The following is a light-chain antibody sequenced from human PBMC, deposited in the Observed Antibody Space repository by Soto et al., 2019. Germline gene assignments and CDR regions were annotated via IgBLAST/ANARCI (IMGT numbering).Light chain of an antibody. J-gene: IGLJ2*01. CDR2: EVS. Sequence: QSALTQPASVSGSPGQSITISCIGTSSDVGSYNLVSWYQQHPGKAPKVLIYEVSERPSGVSNRFSGSNSSNTASLTISGLQAEDEAEYYCCSYAGSRTHVLFGGGTKLTVL. CDR3: CSYAGSRTHVL. V-gene: IGLV2-23*02. CDR1: SSDVGSYNL.